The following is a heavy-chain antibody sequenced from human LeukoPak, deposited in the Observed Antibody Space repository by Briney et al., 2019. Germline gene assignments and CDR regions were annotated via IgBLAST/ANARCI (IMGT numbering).Heavy chain of an antibody. J-gene: IGHJ6*02. CDR2: IYYSGST. Sequence: KPSETLSLTCTVSGGSISSSSYYWGWIRQPPGKGLEWIGSIYYSGSTYYNPSLKSRVTISVDTSKNQFSLKLSSVTAADTAVYYCARDEDVRYFDYGMDVWGQGTTVTVSS. CDR3: ARDEDVRYFDYGMDV. D-gene: IGHD3-9*01. V-gene: IGHV4-39*07. CDR1: GGSISSSSYY.